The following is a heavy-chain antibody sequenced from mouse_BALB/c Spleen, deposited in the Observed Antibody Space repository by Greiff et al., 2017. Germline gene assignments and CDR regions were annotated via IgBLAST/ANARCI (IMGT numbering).Heavy chain of an antibody. D-gene: IGHD1-1*01. CDR3: ARDRDYYYGSSYLAY. V-gene: IGHV7-3*02. Sequence: EVKLMESGGGLVQPGGSLRLSCATSGFTFTDYYMSWVRQPPGKALEWLGFIRNKANGYTTEYSASVKGRFTISRDNSQSILYLQMNTLRAEDSATYYCARDRDYYYGSSYLAYWGQGTLVTVSA. J-gene: IGHJ3*01. CDR1: GFTFTDYY. CDR2: IRNKANGYTT.